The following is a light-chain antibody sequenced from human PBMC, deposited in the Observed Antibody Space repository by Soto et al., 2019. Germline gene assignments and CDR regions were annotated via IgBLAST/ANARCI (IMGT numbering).Light chain of an antibody. CDR2: DVS. CDR1: SSDIGDNNY. J-gene: IGLJ3*02. Sequence: QSALTQPASVSGSPGQSITISCTGTSSDIGDNNYVSWYQQYPGKVPKLVIYDVSHRPSGVSNRFSGSKSGNTASLSISGLQAEDEADYYFSSSTTTTSLVVFGGGTKLTVL. V-gene: IGLV2-14*01. CDR3: SSSTTTTSLVV.